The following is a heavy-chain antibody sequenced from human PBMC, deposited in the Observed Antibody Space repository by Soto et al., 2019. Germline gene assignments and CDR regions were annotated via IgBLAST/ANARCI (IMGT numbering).Heavy chain of an antibody. D-gene: IGHD5-12*01. Sequence: SETLSLTCAVYGGSFSGYYWSWIRQPPGKGLEWIGEINHSGSTNCNPSLKSRVTISVDTSKNQFSLKLSSVTAADTAVYYCARAFGYRGYDDAFDIWGQGTMVTVSS. CDR3: ARAFGYRGYDDAFDI. CDR1: GGSFSGYY. CDR2: INHSGST. J-gene: IGHJ3*02. V-gene: IGHV4-34*01.